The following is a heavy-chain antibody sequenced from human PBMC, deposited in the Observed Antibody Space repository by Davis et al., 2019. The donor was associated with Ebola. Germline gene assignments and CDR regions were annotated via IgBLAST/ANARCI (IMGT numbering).Heavy chain of an antibody. CDR1: GYTFTSYY. Sequence: AASVKVSCKASGYTFTSYYIHWVRQAPGQGLEWMGIINPSGGSTSYAQKFQGRVTMTRDTSTSTVYMELSSLRSEDTAVYYCVQGGTGGGLDYWGQGTLVTVSS. J-gene: IGHJ4*02. V-gene: IGHV1-46*01. CDR2: INPSGGST. CDR3: VQGGTGGGLDY. D-gene: IGHD2-8*02.